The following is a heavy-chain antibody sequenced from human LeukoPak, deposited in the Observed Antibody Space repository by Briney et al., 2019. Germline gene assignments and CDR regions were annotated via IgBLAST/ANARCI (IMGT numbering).Heavy chain of an antibody. J-gene: IGHJ4*02. Sequence: GESLKISCKVSGYTFTSYWIGWVRQMPGKGLESMGIIYSDDSDTRYSPSFQGQVTISADKSINTAYLQWSSLKASDTAMYYCAKHHWRGDYLDSWGQGTLVTVSS. D-gene: IGHD1-1*01. CDR2: IYSDDSDT. CDR1: GYTFTSYW. V-gene: IGHV5-51*01. CDR3: AKHHWRGDYLDS.